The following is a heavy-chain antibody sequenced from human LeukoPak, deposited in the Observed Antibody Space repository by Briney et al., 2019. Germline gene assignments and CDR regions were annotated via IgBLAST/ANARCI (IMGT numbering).Heavy chain of an antibody. J-gene: IGHJ4*02. CDR3: AKVTPGIAAAHSPSFDY. D-gene: IGHD6-13*01. V-gene: IGHV3-23*01. Sequence: GGSLRLSCAVSGFPFSESAMTWVRQAPGKGLECVSGIGGDFRTHYADSVKGRFTISKDTSKNMLFLQMNNLRAEDTAVYYCAKVTPGIAAAHSPSFDYWGQGTLVTVSS. CDR1: GFPFSESA. CDR2: IGGDFRT.